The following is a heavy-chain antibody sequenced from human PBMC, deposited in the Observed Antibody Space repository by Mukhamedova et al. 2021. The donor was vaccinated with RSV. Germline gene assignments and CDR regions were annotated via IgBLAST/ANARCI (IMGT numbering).Heavy chain of an antibody. CDR2: ISSSGSTI. CDR3: ARVKYYYFCLDY. J-gene: IGHJ4*02. D-gene: IGHD3-16*01. Sequence: GLEWVSYISSSGSTIYYADSVKGRFTISRDNAKNSLYLQMNSLRAEDTAVYYCARVKYYYFCLDYWGQGTLVTVSS. V-gene: IGHV3-11*01.